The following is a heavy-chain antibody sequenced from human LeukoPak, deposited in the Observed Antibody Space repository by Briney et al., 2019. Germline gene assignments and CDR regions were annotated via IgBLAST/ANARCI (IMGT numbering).Heavy chain of an antibody. D-gene: IGHD2-2*01. Sequence: GGSLRLSCAASGFTFSTYSMNWVRQAAGKGLEWVSYISAGSTTVYYADSVKGRSTMSRDNAKNSLFLQMDSLTAEDTAVYYCARDPSLYCATTSCYDLDYWGQGTLVTVSS. V-gene: IGHV3-48*04. CDR3: ARDPSLYCATTSCYDLDY. CDR2: ISAGSTTV. J-gene: IGHJ4*02. CDR1: GFTFSTYS.